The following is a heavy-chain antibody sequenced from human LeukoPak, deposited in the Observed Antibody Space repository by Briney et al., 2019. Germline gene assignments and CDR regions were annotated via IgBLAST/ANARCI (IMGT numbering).Heavy chain of an antibody. CDR2: ISWNSGST. CDR3: AKDEFVASDFTGAFDI. V-gene: IGHV3-9*03. Sequence: PDRSLRLSCAASGFTFDDYAMHWVRQAPGKGLEWVTGISWNSGSTGYADSVQGRFTISRDNAKNSLYLQMNSLRADDMALYYCAKDEFVASDFTGAFDIWGQGTMVTVSS. CDR1: GFTFDDYA. J-gene: IGHJ3*02. D-gene: IGHD2-8*02.